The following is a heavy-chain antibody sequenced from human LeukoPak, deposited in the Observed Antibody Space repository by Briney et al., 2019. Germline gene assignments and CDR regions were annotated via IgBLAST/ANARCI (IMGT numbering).Heavy chain of an antibody. CDR3: AQQVVGTSDTFDV. CDR2: TSYSGST. V-gene: IGHV4-59*01. CDR1: GASIRSFY. J-gene: IGHJ3*01. D-gene: IGHD2-15*01. Sequence: PSETLSLTCNVSGASIRSFYWSWIRQPPGKGLEWIGYTSYSGSTKYNPSLKSRATMSADTSKSQLSLRLNSVTAADTAVYFCAQQVVGTSDTFDVWGQGTMVTVSS.